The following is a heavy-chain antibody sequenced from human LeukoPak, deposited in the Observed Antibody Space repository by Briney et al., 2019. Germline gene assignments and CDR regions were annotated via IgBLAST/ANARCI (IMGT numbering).Heavy chain of an antibody. CDR1: GGSISSGSYY. CDR2: IYTSGST. D-gene: IGHD7-27*01. V-gene: IGHV4-61*02. Sequence: SETLSLTCSVSGGSISSGSYYWSWIRQPAGKGLEWIGRIYTSGSTNYNPSLESRVTISVDTSKSQFSLKLSSVTAADTAVYYCARALTGEMFDYWGQGTLVTVSS. CDR3: ARALTGEMFDY. J-gene: IGHJ4*02.